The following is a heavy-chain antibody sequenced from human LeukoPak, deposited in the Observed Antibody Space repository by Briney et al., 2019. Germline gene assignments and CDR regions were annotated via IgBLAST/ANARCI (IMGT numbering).Heavy chain of an antibody. J-gene: IGHJ4*02. Sequence: GGSLRLSCAASGFTCTSYWMTWVRQAPGKGLEWVANVKQDGNEKYYVDSVKGRFTVSRDNAKNSLYLQMNSLRADDTAVYYCARGRGLDSWGQGTLVTVSS. V-gene: IGHV3-7*01. D-gene: IGHD3-10*01. CDR1: GFTCTSYW. CDR2: VKQDGNEK. CDR3: ARGRGLDS.